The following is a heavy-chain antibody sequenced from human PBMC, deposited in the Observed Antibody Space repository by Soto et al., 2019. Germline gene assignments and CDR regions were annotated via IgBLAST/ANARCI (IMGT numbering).Heavy chain of an antibody. D-gene: IGHD3-22*01. V-gene: IGHV3-15*01. Sequence: GGSXRLSCTASGFTFSTAWMTWVRQAPGKGLEWVGRIKSKTDGGTTDYAAPVKGRFTISRDDSKNTMYLQMNSLKTEDTAVYYCTTPRGPMIRPWGQGTLVTVS. CDR3: TTPRGPMIRP. CDR1: GFTFSTAW. CDR2: IKSKTDGGTT. J-gene: IGHJ5*02.